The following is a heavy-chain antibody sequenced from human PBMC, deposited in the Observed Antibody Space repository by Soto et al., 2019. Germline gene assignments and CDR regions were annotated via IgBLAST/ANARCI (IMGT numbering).Heavy chain of an antibody. CDR2: IYYSGST. CDR1: GGSISSGGYY. CDR3: AKDWIFTSHDDTFDI. Sequence: SETLSLTCTVSGGSISSGGYYWSWIRQHPGKGLEWIGYIYYSGSTYYNPSLKSRVTISVDTSKNQFSLKLSSVTAADTAVYYCAKDWIFTSHDDTFDIWGQGTMVTVSS. J-gene: IGHJ3*02. D-gene: IGHD1-1*01. V-gene: IGHV4-31*03.